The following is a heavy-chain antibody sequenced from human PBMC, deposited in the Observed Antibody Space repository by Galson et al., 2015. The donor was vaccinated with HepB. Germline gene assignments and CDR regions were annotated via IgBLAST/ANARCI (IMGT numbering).Heavy chain of an antibody. D-gene: IGHD4-17*01. CDR1: GDSISSSNW. J-gene: IGHJ6*02. CDR2: IYHTGST. Sequence: SETLSLTCTVSGDSISSSNWWIWVRQPPGKGLEWIGEIYHTGSTNYSPSLRSRVAISVDKSKNQFSLNLTSVTAADTAVYYCAKTPVTTFLMFYYYGMDVWGQGSTVTVSS. V-gene: IGHV4-4*02. CDR3: AKTPVTTFLMFYYYGMDV.